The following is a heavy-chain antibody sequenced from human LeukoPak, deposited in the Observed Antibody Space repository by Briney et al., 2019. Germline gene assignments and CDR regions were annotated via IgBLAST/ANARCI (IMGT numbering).Heavy chain of an antibody. D-gene: IGHD3-22*01. Sequence: PGGSVRLSCAASGFTFSNYWMTWVRQAPGKGLEWVANIKQDGSEIYYVDSVKGRFTISRDNAKNSVYLQMNSLRTEDTAVYYCARDVSGYRDYWGQGTLVTVSS. CDR1: GFTFSNYW. CDR2: IKQDGSEI. J-gene: IGHJ4*02. CDR3: ARDVSGYRDY. V-gene: IGHV3-7*01.